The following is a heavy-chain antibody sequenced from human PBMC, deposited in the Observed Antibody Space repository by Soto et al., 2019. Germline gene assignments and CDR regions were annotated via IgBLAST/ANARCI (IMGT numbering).Heavy chain of an antibody. Sequence: PGGSLRLSCAVSGFTVSTHAIIWVRQGPGKGLEWVSGISGGAGSTYYADSVKGRFTIYRDNSKNALYLQMNSLRVEDTAMYYCPKEGYVSGFLWGQGPLVTVYS. D-gene: IGHD3-10*01. J-gene: IGHJ4*02. CDR2: ISGGAGST. CDR3: PKEGYVSGFL. V-gene: IGHV3-23*01. CDR1: GFTVSTHA.